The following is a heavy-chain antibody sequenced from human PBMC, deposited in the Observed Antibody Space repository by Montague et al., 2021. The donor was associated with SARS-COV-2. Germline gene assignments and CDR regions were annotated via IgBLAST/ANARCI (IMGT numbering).Heavy chain of an antibody. V-gene: IGHV4-34*01. CDR2: INHSGTT. CDR1: GGSLSGYY. D-gene: IGHD4-23*01. CDR3: ARWDPQTLTLIGLRGKSASDY. J-gene: IGHJ4*02. Sequence: SETLSLTCAVYGGSLSGYYWTWIRQSPGKGLEWIAEINHSGTTNYNFNPSLRSRVTISVGTSKSQFSLKLSSVTAADTGVYYCARWDPQTLTLIGLRGKSASDYWGQGTLVTVSS.